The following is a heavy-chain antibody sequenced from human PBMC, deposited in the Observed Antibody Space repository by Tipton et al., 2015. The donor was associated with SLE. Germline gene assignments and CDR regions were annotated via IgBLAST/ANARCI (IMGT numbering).Heavy chain of an antibody. CDR2: IYYSGGT. D-gene: IGHD1-26*01. J-gene: IGHJ4*02. CDR1: GGSITGGNYY. CDR3: ARLYSAGWVHYFDY. V-gene: IGHV4-39*07. Sequence: TLSLTCTVSGGSITGGNYYWGWIRQPPGKGLEWIGIIYYSGGTYYNPSLKSRVTISVDTSKNQFSLKLSSVTAADTAMYYCARLYSAGWVHYFDYWGQGTLVTVSS.